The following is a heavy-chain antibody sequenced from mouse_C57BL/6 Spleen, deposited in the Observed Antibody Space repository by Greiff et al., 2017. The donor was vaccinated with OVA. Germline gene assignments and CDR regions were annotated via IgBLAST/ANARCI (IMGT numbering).Heavy chain of an antibody. Sequence: EVKVEESGGGLVKPGGSLKLSCAASGFTFSDYGMHWVRQAPEKGLEWVAYISSGSSTIYYADTVKGRFTISRDNAKNTLFLQMTSLRSEDTAMYYCARRGNYNYYYAMDYWGQGTSVTVSS. J-gene: IGHJ4*01. D-gene: IGHD2-1*01. CDR2: ISSGSSTI. CDR3: ARRGNYNYYYAMDY. V-gene: IGHV5-17*01. CDR1: GFTFSDYG.